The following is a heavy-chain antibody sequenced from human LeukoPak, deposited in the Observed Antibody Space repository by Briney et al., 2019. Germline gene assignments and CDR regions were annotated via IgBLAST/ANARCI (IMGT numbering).Heavy chain of an antibody. CDR1: GGSISSYY. D-gene: IGHD6-19*01. CDR3: ARGRGFGGGSSGWYNNWFDP. V-gene: IGHV4-59*01. Sequence: SETLSLTCTVSGGSISSYYWSWIRQPPGKGLEWIGYIYYSGSTNYNPSLKSRVTISVDTSKNQFSLKLSSVTAADTAVYYCARGRGFGGGSSGWYNNWFDPWGQGTLVTVSS. CDR2: IYYSGST. J-gene: IGHJ5*02.